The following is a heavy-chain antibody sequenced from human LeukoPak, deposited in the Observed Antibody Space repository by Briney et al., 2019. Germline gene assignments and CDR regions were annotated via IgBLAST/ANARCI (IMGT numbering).Heavy chain of an antibody. V-gene: IGHV1-18*01. CDR3: ARASGYSYGYLEGSFDY. CDR1: GYTFTSYG. Sequence: ASVNVSCKASGYTFTSYGISWVRQAPGQGLEWMGWISAYNGNTNYAQKLQGRVTMTTDTSTSTAYMELRSLRSDDTAVYYCARASGYSYGYLEGSFDYWGQGTLVTVSS. J-gene: IGHJ4*02. D-gene: IGHD5-18*01. CDR2: ISAYNGNT.